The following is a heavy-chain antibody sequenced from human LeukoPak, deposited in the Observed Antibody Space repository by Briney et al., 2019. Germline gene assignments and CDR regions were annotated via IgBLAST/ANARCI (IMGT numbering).Heavy chain of an antibody. Sequence: GASVKVSCKASGYTFTSYGISWVRQAPGQGLEWMGWISAYNGNTNYAQKLQGRVTMTTDTSTSTAYMELRSLRSDDTAVYYCARDIGEIQLWPSYFDYWGQGTLFTVSS. CDR3: ARDIGEIQLWPSYFDY. V-gene: IGHV1-18*01. J-gene: IGHJ4*02. CDR1: GYTFTSYG. CDR2: ISAYNGNT. D-gene: IGHD5-18*01.